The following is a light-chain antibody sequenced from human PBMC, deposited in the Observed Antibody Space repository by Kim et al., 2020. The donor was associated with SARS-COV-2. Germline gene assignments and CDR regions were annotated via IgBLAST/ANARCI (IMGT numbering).Light chain of an antibody. CDR3: QHYSRFPYT. CDR2: LAS. CDR1: QMIDTW. V-gene: IGKV1-5*03. J-gene: IGKJ2*01. Sequence: SASIGDRVTITWRARQMIDTWLAWYQQTPGKAPKLLIYLASTLENGVPPRFSGSGSGAEFTLTINSLQPDDFATYYCQHYSRFPYTFGQGTKLEI.